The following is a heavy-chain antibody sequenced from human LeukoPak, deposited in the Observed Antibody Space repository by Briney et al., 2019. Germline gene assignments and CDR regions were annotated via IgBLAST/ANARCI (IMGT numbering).Heavy chain of an antibody. J-gene: IGHJ4*02. CDR2: VSYSGST. CDR1: GGSISGYY. V-gene: IGHV4-59*01. Sequence: SETLSLTCTVSGGSISGYYWSWIRQPPGKGLEWIGYVSYSGSTNYNPSLKSRVTRSVDTSKNQISLKLRSVTTADTAVYYCARWNPYDSSGYYYAFDYWGQGTLVTISS. D-gene: IGHD3-22*01. CDR3: ARWNPYDSSGYYYAFDY.